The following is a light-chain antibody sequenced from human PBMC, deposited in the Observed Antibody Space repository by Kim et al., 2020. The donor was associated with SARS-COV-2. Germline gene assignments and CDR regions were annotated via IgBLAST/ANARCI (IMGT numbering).Light chain of an antibody. CDR3: QAWDSSTHYV. Sequence: SYELTQPPSMSVSPGQTASITCSGDKLGDKYACWYQQKPGQSPVLVIYQDSKRPSGIPERFSGSNSGNTATLTISGTQAMDEADYYCQAWDSSTHYVFGTGTKVTVL. CDR2: QDS. V-gene: IGLV3-1*01. CDR1: KLGDKY. J-gene: IGLJ1*01.